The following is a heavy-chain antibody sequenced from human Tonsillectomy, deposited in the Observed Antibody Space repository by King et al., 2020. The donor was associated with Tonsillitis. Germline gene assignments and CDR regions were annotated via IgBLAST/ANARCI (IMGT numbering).Heavy chain of an antibody. V-gene: IGHV3-23*04. CDR1: GFTFSSYA. D-gene: IGHD1-7*01. Sequence: VQLVESGGGLVQPGGSLRLSCAASGFTFSSYALSWVRQAPGRGLDWVSAISSSGDNTYYADSLKGRFTISRDNSKNTLYLQMNSLRAEDTAVYYCAKGLNWNYDFSYFDSWGQGTLVTVSS. J-gene: IGHJ4*02. CDR3: AKGLNWNYDFSYFDS. CDR2: ISSSGDNT.